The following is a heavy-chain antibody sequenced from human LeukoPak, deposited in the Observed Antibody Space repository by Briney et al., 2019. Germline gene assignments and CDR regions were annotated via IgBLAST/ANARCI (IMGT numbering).Heavy chain of an antibody. Sequence: SETLSLTCTVSGGSISSGSYYWSWIRQPAGKGLEWIGRIYTSGSTNSNPSLKSRVTISVDTSKNQFSLKLSSVTAADTAVYYCARRTGYSSVRFDYWGQGTLVTVSS. J-gene: IGHJ4*02. CDR1: GGSISSGSYY. CDR2: IYTSGST. V-gene: IGHV4-61*02. D-gene: IGHD6-19*01. CDR3: ARRTGYSSVRFDY.